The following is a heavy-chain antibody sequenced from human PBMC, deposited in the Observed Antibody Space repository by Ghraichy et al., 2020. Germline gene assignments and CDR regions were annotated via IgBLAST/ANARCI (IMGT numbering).Heavy chain of an antibody. Sequence: ETLSLTCAASGFTFSSYSMNWVRQAPGKGLEWVSSISSSSSYIYYADSVKGRFTISRDNAKNSLYLQMNSLRAEDTAVYYCARSRPATAIDYWGQGTLVTVSS. J-gene: IGHJ4*02. CDR1: GFTFSSYS. D-gene: IGHD2-21*02. CDR3: ARSRPATAIDY. CDR2: ISSSSSYI. V-gene: IGHV3-21*01.